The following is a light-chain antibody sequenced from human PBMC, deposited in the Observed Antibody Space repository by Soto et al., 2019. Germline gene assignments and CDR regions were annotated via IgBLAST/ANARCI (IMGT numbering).Light chain of an antibody. Sequence: EIVMTQSPDTLSVSPGERATLSCRASQSVRSSLAWYQQKPGQAPRLLIYGASTRATGIPARFSGSGSGTEFTLTISSLQSEDSAVYYCHQYNNWWTFGQGTKVDIK. J-gene: IGKJ1*01. CDR2: GAS. CDR1: QSVRSS. V-gene: IGKV3-15*01. CDR3: HQYNNWWT.